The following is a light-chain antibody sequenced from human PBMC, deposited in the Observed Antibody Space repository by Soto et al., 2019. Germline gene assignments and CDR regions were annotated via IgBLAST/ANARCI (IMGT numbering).Light chain of an antibody. CDR2: AAS. J-gene: IGKJ1*01. CDR3: QQSYNSPWT. V-gene: IGKV1-39*01. Sequence: DIQMTQSPSSLSASVGDRVTITSRASQSISSYLNWYQQKPGKAPKLLIYAASSLQSGVSSRFSGSGSGTDFTLAISSLQPEDFATYYCQQSYNSPWTFGQGTKVE. CDR1: QSISSY.